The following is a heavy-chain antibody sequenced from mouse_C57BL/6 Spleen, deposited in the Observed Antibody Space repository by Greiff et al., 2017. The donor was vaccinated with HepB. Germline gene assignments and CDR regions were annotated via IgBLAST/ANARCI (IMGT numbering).Heavy chain of an antibody. V-gene: IGHV5-17*01. CDR3: ARTTTTTVVATNFDV. CDR1: GFTFSDYG. Sequence: DVKLVESGGGLVKPGGSLKLSCAASGFTFSDYGMHWVRQAPEKGLEWVAYISSGSSTIYYADTVKGRFTISRDNAKNTLFLQMTSLRSEDTAMYYCARTTTTTVVATNFDVWGTGTTVTVSS. J-gene: IGHJ1*03. D-gene: IGHD1-1*01. CDR2: ISSGSSTI.